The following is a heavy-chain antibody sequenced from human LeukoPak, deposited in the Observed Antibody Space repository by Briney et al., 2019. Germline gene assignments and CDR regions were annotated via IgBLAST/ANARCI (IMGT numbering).Heavy chain of an antibody. Sequence: PGRSLRLSCAASGLTFSSYGMHWVRQAPGRGLEWVAVISYDGSNKYYADSVRGRFTISRDNSKNTLYLQMNSLRAEDTAVYYCARSYYDYVWGSYRLYWGQGTLVTVSS. CDR2: ISYDGSNK. D-gene: IGHD3-16*02. CDR1: GLTFSSYG. J-gene: IGHJ4*02. V-gene: IGHV3-30*03. CDR3: ARSYYDYVWGSYRLY.